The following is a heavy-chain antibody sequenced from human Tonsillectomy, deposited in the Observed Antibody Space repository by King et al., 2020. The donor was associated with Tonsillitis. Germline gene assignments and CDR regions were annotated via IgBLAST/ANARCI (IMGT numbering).Heavy chain of an antibody. CDR2: ISSSSSYI. CDR1: GFTFISYS. Sequence: MQLVQSGGGLVKPGGSLRLSCAASGFTFISYSMNWVRQAPGKGLEWVSAISSSSSYIYYANSVKGRFTISRDNAKNSLYLQMNSLRAEDTAVYYWASDGTERSGNWFDPWGQGTLVTVSS. J-gene: IGHJ5*02. V-gene: IGHV3-21*01. CDR3: ASDGTERSGNWFDP. D-gene: IGHD1-1*01.